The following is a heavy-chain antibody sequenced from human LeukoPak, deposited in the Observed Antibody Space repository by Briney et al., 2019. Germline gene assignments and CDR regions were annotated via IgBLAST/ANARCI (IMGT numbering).Heavy chain of an antibody. D-gene: IGHD3-22*01. J-gene: IGHJ6*02. CDR1: GGTFSSYA. CDR3: ARVPQYYDSSGYYYVRAYYYYGMDV. Sequence: GASVKVSCKASGGTFSSYAISWVRQAPGQGLEWMGRIIPILGIANYAQKFQGRVTITADKSTSTAYMELSSLRPEDTAVYYCARVPQYYDSSGYYYVRAYYYYGMDVWGQGTTVTVSS. V-gene: IGHV1-69*04. CDR2: IIPILGIA.